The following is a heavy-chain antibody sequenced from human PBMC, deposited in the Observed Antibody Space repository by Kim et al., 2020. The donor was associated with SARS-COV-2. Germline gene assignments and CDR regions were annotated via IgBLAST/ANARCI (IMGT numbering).Heavy chain of an antibody. CDR2: ISISGVNT. D-gene: IGHD6-19*01. V-gene: IGHV3-23*01. J-gene: IGHJ3*02. Sequence: GGSLRLSCAASGFTFSSYGMSWVRQAPGQGPEWVSFISISGVNTNYADSVRGRFTISRDNSDNTLYLQMNSLRAEDTAVYYCTKRTYGSGWNDAFDIWGQGAMVAVSS. CDR1: GFTFSSYG. CDR3: TKRTYGSGWNDAFDI.